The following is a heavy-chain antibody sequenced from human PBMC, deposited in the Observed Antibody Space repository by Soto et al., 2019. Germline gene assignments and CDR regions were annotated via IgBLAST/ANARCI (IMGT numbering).Heavy chain of an antibody. V-gene: IGHV2-70*01. CDR2: IDWDDDK. Sequence: SGPTLVNPTQTLTLTCTFSGFSLSTIGMCVSWIRQPPGKTLEWLALIDWDDDKYYSTSLKTRLTISKDTSKNQVVLTMTNMDPVDTATYYCARISSTGKEKKAYFDYWGQGTLVNVSS. CDR3: ARISSTGKEKKAYFDY. D-gene: IGHD3-10*01. CDR1: GFSLSTIGMC. J-gene: IGHJ4*02.